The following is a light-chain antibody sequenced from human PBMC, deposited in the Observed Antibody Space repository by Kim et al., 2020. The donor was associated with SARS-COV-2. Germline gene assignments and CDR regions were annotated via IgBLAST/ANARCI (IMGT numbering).Light chain of an antibody. J-gene: IGLJ1*01. CDR1: SSDVGGYNY. CDR2: DVS. V-gene: IGLV2-11*01. Sequence: QSVTSSCTGTSSDVGGYNYVSWYQHHPGKVPKLMIYDVSKRPSGVPDRFSGSKSGNTASLTISGLQAEDEADYYCCSYAGSYTNYVFGTGTKVTVL. CDR3: CSYAGSYTNYV.